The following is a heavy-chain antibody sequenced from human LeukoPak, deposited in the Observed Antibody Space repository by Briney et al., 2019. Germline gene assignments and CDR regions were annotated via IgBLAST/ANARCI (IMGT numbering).Heavy chain of an antibody. Sequence: GGSLRLSCAASGFTFSSYWMSWVRQAPGKGLEWVSTISGSGGSTYYADSVKGRFTISRDNSKNTLYLQMNSLRAEDTAVYYCAKYSVQLWDNFDYWGQGTLVTVSS. CDR1: GFTFSSYW. V-gene: IGHV3-23*01. D-gene: IGHD5-18*01. J-gene: IGHJ4*02. CDR2: ISGSGGST. CDR3: AKYSVQLWDNFDY.